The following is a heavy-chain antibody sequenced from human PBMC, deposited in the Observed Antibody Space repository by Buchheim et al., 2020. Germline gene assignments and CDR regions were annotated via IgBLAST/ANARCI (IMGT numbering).Heavy chain of an antibody. J-gene: IGHJ4*02. Sequence: QVQLQQWGAGLLKPSETLSLTCAVYGWSFSGYYWSWIRQPPGQGLEWIGEINHSGSTNYTPSLKSRVTISVDTSKKQFPLQLSSVTAADTAVYYCARIRSYYYGSGSYLYWGQGTL. CDR1: GWSFSGYY. CDR2: INHSGST. V-gene: IGHV4-34*01. D-gene: IGHD3-10*01. CDR3: ARIRSYYYGSGSYLY.